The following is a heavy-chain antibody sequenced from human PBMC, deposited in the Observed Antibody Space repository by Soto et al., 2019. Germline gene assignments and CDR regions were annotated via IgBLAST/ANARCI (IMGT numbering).Heavy chain of an antibody. J-gene: IGHJ4*02. Sequence: GWSLRLSCAASGFTFSSYAVSWVRQSPGKGLEWVSAISGSGGSTYYAESVKGRFTISRDNSKNTLYLQMNSLRAEDTAVYYCAKGLTYYYDSSGYPQDYWGQGTLVTVSS. CDR3: AKGLTYYYDSSGYPQDY. V-gene: IGHV3-23*01. D-gene: IGHD3-22*01. CDR1: GFTFSSYA. CDR2: ISGSGGST.